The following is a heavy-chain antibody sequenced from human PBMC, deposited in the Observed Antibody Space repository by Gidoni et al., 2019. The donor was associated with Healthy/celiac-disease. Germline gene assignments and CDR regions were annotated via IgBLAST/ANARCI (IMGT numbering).Heavy chain of an antibody. CDR1: GGSFSGYY. CDR3: AREAYYYDSSGYYGLKVYYSG. V-gene: IGHV4-34*01. D-gene: IGHD3-22*01. Sequence: QVQLQQWGAGLLKPSETLSLTCAVYGGSFSGYYWSWVRQPPGKGLEWIGEINHSGSTNYNPSLKSRVTISVDTSKNQFSLKLSSVTAADTAVYYCAREAYYYDSSGYYGLKVYYSG. CDR2: INHSGST. J-gene: IGHJ6*01.